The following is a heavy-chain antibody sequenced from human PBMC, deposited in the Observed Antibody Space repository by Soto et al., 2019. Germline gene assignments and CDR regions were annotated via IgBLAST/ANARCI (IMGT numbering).Heavy chain of an antibody. CDR2: IYYSGST. CDR3: ASQKPADGYREAFDI. Sequence: SETLSRTCTGSGGSMSSDYGGWIRQPPGKGLEWIGHIYYSGSTNYNPSLKSRVTISVDTSKNQFSLKLSSVTAADTAVYYCASQKPADGYREAFDIWGQGTMVTVSS. V-gene: IGHV4-59*01. CDR1: GGSMSSDY. J-gene: IGHJ3*02. D-gene: IGHD5-12*01.